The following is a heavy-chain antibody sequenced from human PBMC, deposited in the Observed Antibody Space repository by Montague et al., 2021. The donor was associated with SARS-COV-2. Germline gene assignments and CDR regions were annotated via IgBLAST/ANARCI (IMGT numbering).Heavy chain of an antibody. Sequence: ETLSLTCAVYGGSFSGYYWNWIRQPPGKGLEWTGEINHSGSTNYNPSLKSRVTMSVDTSKNQFSLKLSSVTAADTAVYYCARGARQGYGFRLGSFDSWGQGTLVTVSS. CDR3: ARGARQGYGFRLGSFDS. D-gene: IGHD3-10*01. CDR2: INHSGST. J-gene: IGHJ4*02. CDR1: GGSFSGYY. V-gene: IGHV4-34*01.